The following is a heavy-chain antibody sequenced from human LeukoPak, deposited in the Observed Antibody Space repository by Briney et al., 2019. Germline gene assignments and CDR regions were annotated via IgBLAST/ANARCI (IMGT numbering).Heavy chain of an antibody. CDR2: INHSGST. V-gene: IGHV4-34*01. J-gene: IGHJ4*02. Sequence: SETLSLTCAVYGGSFSGYYWSWIRQPPGKGLEWIGEINHSGSTNYNPSLKSRVTISVDTSKNQFSLKLNSVTAADTAFYYCARLISGVGYFDYWGQGILVTVSS. CDR3: ARLISGVGYFDY. D-gene: IGHD7-27*01. CDR1: GGSFSGYY.